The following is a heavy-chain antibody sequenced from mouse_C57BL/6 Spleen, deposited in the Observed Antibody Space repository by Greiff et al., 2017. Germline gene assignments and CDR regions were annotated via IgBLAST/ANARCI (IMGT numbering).Heavy chain of an antibody. Sequence: VQLQQPGTELVKPGASVKLSCKASGYTFTSYWMHWVKQRPGQGLEWIGTINPSNGGTNYIEKFKSKATLTVDKSSRTAYMQLSSLTSEDSAVYYWAIYYSGSSYEFAYWGQGTLVTVSA. CDR3: AIYYSGSSYEFAY. J-gene: IGHJ3*01. CDR1: GYTFTSYW. CDR2: INPSNGGT. D-gene: IGHD1-1*01. V-gene: IGHV1-53*01.